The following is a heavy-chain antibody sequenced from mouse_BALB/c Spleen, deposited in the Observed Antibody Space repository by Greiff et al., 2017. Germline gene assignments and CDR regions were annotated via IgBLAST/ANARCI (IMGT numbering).Heavy chain of an antibody. V-gene: IGHV1-87*01. CDR1: GYTFTSYW. Sequence: QVQLQQSGAELARPGASVKLSCKASGYTFTSYWMQWVKQRPGQGLEWIGAIYPGDGDTRYTQKFKGKATLTADKSSSTAYMQLSSLASEDSAVYYCAREGEIYYGFAYWGQGTLVSVSA. CDR2: IYPGDGDT. J-gene: IGHJ3*01. CDR3: AREGEIYYGFAY. D-gene: IGHD2-1*01.